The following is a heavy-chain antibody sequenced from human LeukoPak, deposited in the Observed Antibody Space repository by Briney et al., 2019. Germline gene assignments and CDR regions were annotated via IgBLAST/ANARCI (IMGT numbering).Heavy chain of an antibody. CDR3: ADSEFDIPASFDL. V-gene: IGHV3-21*01. D-gene: IGHD2-21*01. CDR1: TFVFSVSS. Sequence: GGSLRLSCAASTFVFSVSSMNWVRQAPGKGLEWVSSISRDGNAKHYADSVKGRFTISRDNAKNSLYLQMDSLRVEDTAVFCAADSEFDIPASFDLWGQGTLVTVSS. CDR2: ISRDGNAK. J-gene: IGHJ4*02.